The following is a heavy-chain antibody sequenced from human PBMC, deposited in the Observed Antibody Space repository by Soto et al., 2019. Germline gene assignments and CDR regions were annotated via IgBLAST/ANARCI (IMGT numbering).Heavy chain of an antibody. D-gene: IGHD3-16*01. CDR2: IYYSGST. Sequence: PSETLSLTCTVSGGSISSYYWSWIRQPPGKGLEWIGYIYYSGSTNYNPPLKSRVTISVDTSKNQFSLKLSSVTAADTAVYYCARLGGVAIHSDLNYYYYGMDVWGQGTTVTVS. J-gene: IGHJ6*02. CDR3: ARLGGVAIHSDLNYYYYGMDV. CDR1: GGSISSYY. V-gene: IGHV4-59*01.